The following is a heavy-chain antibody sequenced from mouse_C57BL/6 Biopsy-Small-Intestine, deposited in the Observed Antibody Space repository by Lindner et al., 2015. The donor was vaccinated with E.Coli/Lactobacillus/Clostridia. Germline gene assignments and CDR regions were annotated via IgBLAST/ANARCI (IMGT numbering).Heavy chain of an antibody. CDR1: GYTFTDYS. D-gene: IGHD1-1*01. CDR3: TRRVVPYFFDY. Sequence: QLQESGPELVKPGASVKISCKASGYTFTDYSINWVKQRPGQGLEWIGWIYPGSGNTKYSEKFKGKATLIVDTSSNTAYMQLSSLTPEGSAVYFCTRRVVPYFFDYWGQGTTLTVSS. V-gene: IGHV1-84*01. CDR2: IYPGSGNT. J-gene: IGHJ2*01.